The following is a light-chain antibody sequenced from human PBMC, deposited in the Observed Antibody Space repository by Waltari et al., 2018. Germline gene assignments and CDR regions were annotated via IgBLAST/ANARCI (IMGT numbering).Light chain of an antibody. CDR2: GAS. Sequence: ENVLTQSPATLSLSPGYRVPLSCRASHQVASNYIAWYHQRPGQAPRLLIFGASSRATGIPDRFSGSGSGTDFSLTISRLEPEDFGIYYCQHYGNSPQLTFAGGTRLEIK. V-gene: IGKV3-20*01. J-gene: IGKJ4*01. CDR3: QHYGNSPQLT. CDR1: HQVASNY.